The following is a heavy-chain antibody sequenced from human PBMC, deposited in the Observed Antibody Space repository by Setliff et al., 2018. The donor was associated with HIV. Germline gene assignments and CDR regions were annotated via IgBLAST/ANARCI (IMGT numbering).Heavy chain of an antibody. D-gene: IGHD3-22*01. Sequence: GSLRLSCAASGFTFSSYAMTWVRQAPGKGLEWVASITGSGGSTGYADSVKGRFTISRDNAKNSLHLQMNSLRAEDTALYYCVTVGDYDSSGYYRYWGQGTLVTVSS. J-gene: IGHJ4*02. CDR1: GFTFSSYA. V-gene: IGHV3-20*04. CDR2: ITGSGGST. CDR3: VTVGDYDSSGYYRY.